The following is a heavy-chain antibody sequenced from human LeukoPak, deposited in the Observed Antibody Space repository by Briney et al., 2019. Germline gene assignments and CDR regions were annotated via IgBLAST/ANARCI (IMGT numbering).Heavy chain of an antibody. CDR2: ISYDGSNK. J-gene: IGHJ6*02. Sequence: GGSLRVSCAASGFTFSCYGMHWVRQAPGKGVECVAVISYDGSNKYYADSVKGRFTISRDNSKNTLYLQMNSLRAEDTAVYYCAKVDTATYYYYGMDVWGQGTTVTVSS. CDR1: GFTFSCYG. D-gene: IGHD5-18*01. V-gene: IGHV3-30*18. CDR3: AKVDTATYYYYGMDV.